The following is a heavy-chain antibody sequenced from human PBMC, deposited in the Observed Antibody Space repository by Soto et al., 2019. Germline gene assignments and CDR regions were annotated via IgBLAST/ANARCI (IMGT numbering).Heavy chain of an antibody. CDR3: ASLPGIAAAGI. D-gene: IGHD6-13*01. J-gene: IGHJ4*02. V-gene: IGHV4-59*01. CDR1: GGSISSYY. CDR2: IYYSGST. Sequence: SETLSLTCTVSGGSISSYYWSWIRQPPGKGLEWIGYIYYSGSTNYNPSLKSRVTISVDTSKNQFSLKLSSVTAADTAVYYCASLPGIAAAGIWGQGTLVTVSS.